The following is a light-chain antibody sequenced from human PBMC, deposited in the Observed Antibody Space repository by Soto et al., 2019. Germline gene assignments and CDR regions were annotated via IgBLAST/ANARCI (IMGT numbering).Light chain of an antibody. J-gene: IGLJ3*02. CDR1: GSDVGGYNY. V-gene: IGLV2-14*01. CDR3: SSYTSSSSLKWV. Sequence: QSALTQPASVSGSPGQSITISCTGTGSDVGGYNYVSWYQQHPGKAPKLMIYEVSNRPSGVSNRFSGSKSGNTASLTISGLQAEDEAAYYCSSYTSSSSLKWVFGGGTKLTVL. CDR2: EVS.